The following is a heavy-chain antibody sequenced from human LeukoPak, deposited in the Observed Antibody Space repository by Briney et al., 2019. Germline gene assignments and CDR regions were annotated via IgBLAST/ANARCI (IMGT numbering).Heavy chain of an antibody. J-gene: IGHJ4*02. CDR1: GFTFSDYS. Sequence: GGSLRLSCAASGFTFSDYSMNWVRRAPGKGLEWVSAISGSGGGTYYADSVKGRFTISRDNSKNTLYLQMNSLRAEDTAVYYCAKDRDSSGYFYFDYWGQGTLVTVSS. CDR3: AKDRDSSGYFYFDY. CDR2: ISGSGGGT. V-gene: IGHV3-23*01. D-gene: IGHD3-22*01.